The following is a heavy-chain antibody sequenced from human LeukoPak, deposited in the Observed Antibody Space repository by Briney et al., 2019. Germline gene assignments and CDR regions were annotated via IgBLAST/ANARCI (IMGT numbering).Heavy chain of an antibody. D-gene: IGHD5-12*01. CDR1: GFTFSDYY. V-gene: IGHV3-11*06. CDR2: ISSSSSYT. J-gene: IGHJ4*02. CDR3: TRGVATKPIDY. Sequence: NSGGSLRLSCAASGFTFSDYYMSWIRQAPGKGLEWVSYISSSSSYTNHADSVKGRFTISRDNAKNSLYLQMNSLRAEDTAVYYCTRGVATKPIDYWGQGTLVTVSS.